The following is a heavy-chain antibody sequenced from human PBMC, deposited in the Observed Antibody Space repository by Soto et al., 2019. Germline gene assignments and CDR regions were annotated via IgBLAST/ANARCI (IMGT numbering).Heavy chain of an antibody. Sequence: LRLSCAASGFTFSTYGMHWVRQAPGKGLEWVAVIWSDGSNKYYVDSVKGRFTISRDNSKNTLDLQMNSLRAEDTAVYYCARVRMGYCSRTSCYGGYYYDYGMDVWGQGTTVTVSS. CDR1: GFTFSTYG. CDR2: IWSDGSNK. D-gene: IGHD2-2*01. J-gene: IGHJ6*02. CDR3: ARVRMGYCSRTSCYGGYYYDYGMDV. V-gene: IGHV3-33*01.